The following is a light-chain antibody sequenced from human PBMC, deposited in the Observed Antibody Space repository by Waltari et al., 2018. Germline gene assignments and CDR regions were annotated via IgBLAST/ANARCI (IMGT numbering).Light chain of an antibody. CDR2: DVS. CDR3: QQYDRYSAWT. Sequence: DIQMTQPPSTLSASVGDRVTTTYRAHQSVTRYLAWYQQKPGKAPKVLIWDVSSLERGVPSRFSGSGSGTEFTLTISSLQPDDFATYYCQQYDRYSAWTFGQGTKVEIK. V-gene: IGKV1-5*01. CDR1: QSVTRY. J-gene: IGKJ1*01.